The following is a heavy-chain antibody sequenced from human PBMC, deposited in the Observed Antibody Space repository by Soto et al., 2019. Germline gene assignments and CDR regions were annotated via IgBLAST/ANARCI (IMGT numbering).Heavy chain of an antibody. D-gene: IGHD5-18*01. CDR1: GGSINSGGYC. CDR2: ISYGGST. V-gene: IGHV4-31*03. J-gene: IGHJ4*02. CDR3: SRGILV. Sequence: QVQLQESGPGLVKPSQTLSLTCTVSGGSINSGGYCWSWIHQHPGKGLDWIGCISYGGSTSYNPSLKSRVTMSVDTSKNQFSLKLTSVTAADTAVYYCSRGILVWGQGALITVSS.